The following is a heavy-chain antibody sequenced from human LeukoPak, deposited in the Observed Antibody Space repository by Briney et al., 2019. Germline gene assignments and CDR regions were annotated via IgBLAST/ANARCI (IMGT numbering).Heavy chain of an antibody. V-gene: IGHV3-74*01. J-gene: IGHJ4*02. CDR2: ITSDWSMT. CDR3: VRQGTVGDFDY. CDR1: GFTFSSHW. Sequence: QSGGSLRLSCAASGFTFSSHWMHWVRQAPGKGLVWVSRITSDWSMTNYANAVKGRFTIYRDNAKNTLYVQMNSLSAEDTAVYYCVRQGTVGDFDYWGQGTLVTV. D-gene: IGHD1-26*01.